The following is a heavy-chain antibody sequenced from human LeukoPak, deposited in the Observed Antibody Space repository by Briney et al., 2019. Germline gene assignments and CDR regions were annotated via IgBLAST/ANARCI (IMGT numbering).Heavy chain of an antibody. V-gene: IGHV3-48*01. CDR3: ARGPPTTVTQYFDY. CDR2: ISSSSSTI. CDR1: GFTFSSYS. Sequence: GGSLRLSCAASGFTFSSYSMNWVRQAPGKGLEWVSYISSSSSTIYYADSVKGLFTISRDNAKNSLYLQMNSLRAEDTAVYYCARGPPTTVTQYFDYWGQGTLVTVSS. D-gene: IGHD4-17*01. J-gene: IGHJ4*02.